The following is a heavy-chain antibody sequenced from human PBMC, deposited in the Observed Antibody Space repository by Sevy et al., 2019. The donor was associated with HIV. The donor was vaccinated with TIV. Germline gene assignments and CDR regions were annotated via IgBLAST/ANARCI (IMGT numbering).Heavy chain of an antibody. V-gene: IGHV4-39*01. Sequence: SETLSLTCTVSGGSISSSGYYWGWIRQPPGKGLEWIGTIYYSGTTYYNPSLKSPVTISVDTSKSQFSLKLSSVTAADTAVYYCARHRTEYADKVSGIDYWGQGTLVTVSS. CDR1: GGSISSSGYY. D-gene: IGHD2-2*01. J-gene: IGHJ4*02. CDR3: ARHRTEYADKVSGIDY. CDR2: IYYSGTT.